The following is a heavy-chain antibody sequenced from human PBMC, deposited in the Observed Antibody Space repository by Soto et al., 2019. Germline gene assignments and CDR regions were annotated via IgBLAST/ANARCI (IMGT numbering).Heavy chain of an antibody. J-gene: IGHJ3*02. CDR3: ASLRYDGREPDAFDI. D-gene: IGHD5-12*01. Sequence: SETLSLTCTVSGGSISSSSYYWGWIRQPPGKGLEWIGSIYYSGSTYYNPSLKSRVTISVDTSKNQFSLKLSSVTAADTAVYYCASLRYDGREPDAFDIWGQGTMVTVSS. CDR1: GGSISSSSYY. CDR2: IYYSGST. V-gene: IGHV4-39*01.